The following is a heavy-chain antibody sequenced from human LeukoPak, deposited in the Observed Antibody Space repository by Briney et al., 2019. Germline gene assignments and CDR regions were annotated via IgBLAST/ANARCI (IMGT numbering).Heavy chain of an antibody. CDR3: VREDDTTMAFDS. CDR1: GGSITGGSYY. D-gene: IGHD5-18*01. J-gene: IGHJ4*02. CDR2: IYYSGST. V-gene: IGHV4-31*03. Sequence: SETLSLTCTVSGGSITGGSYYWAWIRQHPGKGLEWIGYIYYSGSTYYNPSLKSRVTISLDTSENQFSLKLSSVTAADTAVYYCVREDDTTMAFDSWGQGTLVTVSS.